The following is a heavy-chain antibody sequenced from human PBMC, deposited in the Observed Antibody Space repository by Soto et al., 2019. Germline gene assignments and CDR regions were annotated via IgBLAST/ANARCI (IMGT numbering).Heavy chain of an antibody. CDR2: INSDGSST. Sequence: EVQLVESGGGLVQPGGSLRLSCAASGFTFSSYWMHWVRQAPGKGLVWVSRINSDGSSTSYADSVKGRFTISRDNAKNTLYLQMNSLRAEDTAVYYCARGYRGIVATGYYYYYGMDVWGQGTTVTVSS. CDR1: GFTFSSYW. D-gene: IGHD5-12*01. V-gene: IGHV3-74*01. CDR3: ARGYRGIVATGYYYYYGMDV. J-gene: IGHJ6*02.